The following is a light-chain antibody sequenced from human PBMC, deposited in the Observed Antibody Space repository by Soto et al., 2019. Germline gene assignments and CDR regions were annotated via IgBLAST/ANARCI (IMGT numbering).Light chain of an antibody. CDR3: QQSYSFPRT. V-gene: IGKV1-39*01. J-gene: IGKJ1*01. CDR2: GAS. CDR1: QSISSY. Sequence: DIQMTQSPSSLSASVGDRVTITCRASQSISSYLNWYQQMPGKGPKLLIYGASNLQSGVPSRFSGSGSGTDYTLTISSLQSEDFATYYCQQSYSFPRTFGQGTEVEIK.